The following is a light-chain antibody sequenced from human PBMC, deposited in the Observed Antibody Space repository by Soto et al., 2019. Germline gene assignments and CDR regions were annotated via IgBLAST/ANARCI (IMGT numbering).Light chain of an antibody. CDR3: QQYDNRPYT. V-gene: IGKV1-33*01. Sequence: DIEMTQSPSSLSASVGDRVTITCQARQDIRKFLNWFKQRPAAAPNLLIYDASNLETGVPSRFSVGGSGTHFTLTITSLQPEDTGTYYCQQYDNRPYTFAQGTKVE. CDR2: DAS. J-gene: IGKJ2*01. CDR1: QDIRKF.